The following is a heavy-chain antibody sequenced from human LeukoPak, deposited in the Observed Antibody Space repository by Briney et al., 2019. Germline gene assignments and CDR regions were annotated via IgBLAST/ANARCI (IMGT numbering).Heavy chain of an antibody. Sequence: SVKVSCKASGGTFSSYAISWVRQAPGQGLEWMGRIIPILGIANYAQKFQGRVTITADKSTSTAYMELSSLRSEDTAVYYCARDPFRNYYDSSGSTSYRYWGQGTLVTVSS. J-gene: IGHJ4*02. V-gene: IGHV1-69*04. CDR3: ARDPFRNYYDSSGSTSYRY. CDR1: GGTFSSYA. CDR2: IIPILGIA. D-gene: IGHD3-22*01.